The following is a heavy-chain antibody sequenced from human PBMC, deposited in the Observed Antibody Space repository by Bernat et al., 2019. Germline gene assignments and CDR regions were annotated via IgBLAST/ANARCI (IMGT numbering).Heavy chain of an antibody. D-gene: IGHD5-18*01. CDR1: GDSVSSNSAA. V-gene: IGHV6-1*01. J-gene: IGHJ3*02. CDR3: ALGIHDAFDI. Sequence: QVQLQPSGPGLVKPSQTLSLTCAISGDSVSSNSAAWNWNRQSPSRGLEWLGRTFYRSKWFNDYAASVKSRITVNADTSKNQFSLHLNSVTPEDTAIYYCALGIHDAFDIWGQGTMVTVSS. CDR2: TFYRSKWFN.